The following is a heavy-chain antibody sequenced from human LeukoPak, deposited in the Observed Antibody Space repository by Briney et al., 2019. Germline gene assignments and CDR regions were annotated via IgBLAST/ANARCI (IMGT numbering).Heavy chain of an antibody. CDR1: GGSISSGSYY. V-gene: IGHV4-61*02. D-gene: IGHD3-22*01. J-gene: IGHJ2*01. CDR2: IYTSGGT. Sequence: SQTLSLTCTVSGGSISSGSYYWSWIRQPAGKGLEWMGRIYTSGGTNYNPSLKSRVTISVDTSKNPFSLKLSSVTAADTAVYYCARDLFYYYDRSGYYRYWYFDLWGRGTLVTVSS. CDR3: ARDLFYYYDRSGYYRYWYFDL.